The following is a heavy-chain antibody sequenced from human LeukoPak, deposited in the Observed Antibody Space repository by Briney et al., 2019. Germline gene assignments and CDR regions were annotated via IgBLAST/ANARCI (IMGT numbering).Heavy chain of an antibody. CDR3: AKDQDEYYYDSSGYAPFDY. Sequence: GGSLRLSCAASGFTFSSYGMHWVRQAPGKGLEWVAVISYDGSNKYYADSVKGRFTISRDNSKNTLYLQMNSLRAEDTAVYYCAKDQDEYYYDSSGYAPFDYWGQGTLVTVSS. D-gene: IGHD3-22*01. CDR1: GFTFSSYG. CDR2: ISYDGSNK. V-gene: IGHV3-30*18. J-gene: IGHJ4*02.